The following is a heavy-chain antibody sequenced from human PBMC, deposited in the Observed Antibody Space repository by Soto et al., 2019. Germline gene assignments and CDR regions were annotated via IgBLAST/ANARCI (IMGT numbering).Heavy chain of an antibody. J-gene: IGHJ6*02. Sequence: GGSLRLSCAASGFTFSSYWMHWVRQAPGKGLVWVSRINSDGSSTSYADSVKGRFTISRDNAKNTLYLQMNSLRAEDTAVYYCARVPYGDYVIGYYYYGMDVWGQGTTVTVSS. D-gene: IGHD4-17*01. CDR2: INSDGSST. CDR3: ARVPYGDYVIGYYYYGMDV. V-gene: IGHV3-74*01. CDR1: GFTFSSYW.